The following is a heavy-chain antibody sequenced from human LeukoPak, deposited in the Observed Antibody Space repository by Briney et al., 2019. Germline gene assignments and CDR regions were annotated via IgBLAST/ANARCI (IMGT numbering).Heavy chain of an antibody. V-gene: IGHV4-31*03. CDR1: GGSISTGGYY. Sequence: SETLSLTCTVSGGSISTGGYYWSWIRQHPGKGLEWIACIYYSGSTYYNPSLKSRITISVDTSKNQFSLKLSSVTAADTAVYYCARLGTYCSSTSCRDWFDPWGQGTLVTVSS. CDR2: IYYSGST. D-gene: IGHD2-2*01. J-gene: IGHJ5*02. CDR3: ARLGTYCSSTSCRDWFDP.